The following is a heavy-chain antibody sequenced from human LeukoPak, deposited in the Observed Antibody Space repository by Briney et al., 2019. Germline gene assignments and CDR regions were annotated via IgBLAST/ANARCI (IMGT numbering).Heavy chain of an antibody. Sequence: GGSLRLSCAASGFIFGNAWMNWVRQAPGKGLEWVGHIKSKIDGGTTEYAAPVKGRFTISRDDSKNTLYLQINSLKTEDTAVYYCTKERYWRDGYNTGYYCGMDVWGQGTTVTVS. J-gene: IGHJ6*02. V-gene: IGHV3-15*07. D-gene: IGHD5-24*01. CDR3: TKERYWRDGYNTGYYCGMDV. CDR2: IKSKIDGGTT. CDR1: GFIFGNAW.